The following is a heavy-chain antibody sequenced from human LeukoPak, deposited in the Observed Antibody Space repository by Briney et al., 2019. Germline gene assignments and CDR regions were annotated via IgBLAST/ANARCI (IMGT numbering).Heavy chain of an antibody. D-gene: IGHD2-2*01. CDR2: IRSIGFGGTT. Sequence: PGGSLRLSCTVSGFIAGDYAMSWVRQALGKGLGWVSSIRSIGFGGTTEYGASVKGRFTISRDDSKSIVFLQMNSLESEDTAIYYCTRGRTRHEYWGQGTLVTVSS. CDR1: GFIAGDYA. J-gene: IGHJ4*02. CDR3: TRGRTRHEY. V-gene: IGHV3-49*04.